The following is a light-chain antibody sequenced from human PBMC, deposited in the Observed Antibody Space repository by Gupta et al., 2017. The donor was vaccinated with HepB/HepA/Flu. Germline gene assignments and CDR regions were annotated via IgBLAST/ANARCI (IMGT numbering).Light chain of an antibody. Sequence: DIVMTQSPDSLAVSLGERATISCKSSQSVLDTSKNKEYLGWFQQKPGQSPKLLIYWASTRASGVPDRFSGSGSGTDFTLTISSLQAEDVAVYYCQQDNTVPNSFGHGTKVDIK. CDR1: QSVLDTSKNKEY. CDR3: QQDNTVPNS. CDR2: WAS. J-gene: IGKJ3*01. V-gene: IGKV4-1*01.